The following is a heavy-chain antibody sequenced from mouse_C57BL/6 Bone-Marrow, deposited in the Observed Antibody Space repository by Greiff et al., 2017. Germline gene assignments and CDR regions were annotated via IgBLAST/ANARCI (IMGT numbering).Heavy chain of an antibody. J-gene: IGHJ4*01. CDR2: IWRGGSK. Sequence: QVQLKESGPGLVKPSPSLSITCTVSGFSLTSYGVHWVRQSPGKGLEWLGVIWRGGSKDYNAAFMSRLSITKDNSTSQVFFKMNSLQADDTAIYYGAKRGISYDYDCAMDYWGQGTSVTVSS. CDR3: AKRGISYDYDCAMDY. D-gene: IGHD2-4*01. V-gene: IGHV2-5*01. CDR1: GFSLTSYG.